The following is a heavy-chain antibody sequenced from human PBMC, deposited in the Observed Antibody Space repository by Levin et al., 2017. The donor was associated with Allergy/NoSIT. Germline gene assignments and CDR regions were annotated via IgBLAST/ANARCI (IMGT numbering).Heavy chain of an antibody. CDR1: GGSISSYY. V-gene: IGHV4-59*08. J-gene: IGHJ5*02. D-gene: IGHD1-26*01. Sequence: SQTLSLTCTVSGGSISSYYWSWIRQPPGKGLEWIGYIYYSGSTNYNPSLKSRVTISVDTSKNQFSLKPSSVTAADTAVYYCARTSGSYYVDWFDPWGQGTLVTVSS. CDR3: ARTSGSYYVDWFDP. CDR2: IYYSGST.